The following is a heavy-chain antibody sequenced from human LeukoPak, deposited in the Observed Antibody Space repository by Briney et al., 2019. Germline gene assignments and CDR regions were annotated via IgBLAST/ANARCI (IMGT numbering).Heavy chain of an antibody. Sequence: SETLSLTCTVSGGSISSGDYYWNWIRQHPEKSLEWIGYIFYSGRAYYNPSLKSRVTISVDTSKNQFSLKLSSVTAADTAVYYCARGSTLIRGFDHWGQGTLVTVSS. J-gene: IGHJ4*02. V-gene: IGHV4-31*03. CDR3: ARGSTLIRGFDH. CDR1: GGSISSGDYY. CDR2: IFYSGRA. D-gene: IGHD3-10*01.